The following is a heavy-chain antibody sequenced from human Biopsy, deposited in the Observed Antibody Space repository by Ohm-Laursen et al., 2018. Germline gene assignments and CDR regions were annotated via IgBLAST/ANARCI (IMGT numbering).Heavy chain of an antibody. J-gene: IGHJ3*01. V-gene: IGHV4-34*01. CDR3: ARGPYGDNAGAFDV. Sequence: GTLSLTWAVSGGSFSGYDWTWIRQPPGKGLEWVGEFSHTGTTIYNPSLKSRLTISVDKSKNHFSLRLTSVTAADTATYFCARGPYGDNAGAFDVWGQGTVVTVSS. D-gene: IGHD4/OR15-4a*01. CDR1: GGSFSGYD. CDR2: FSHTGTT.